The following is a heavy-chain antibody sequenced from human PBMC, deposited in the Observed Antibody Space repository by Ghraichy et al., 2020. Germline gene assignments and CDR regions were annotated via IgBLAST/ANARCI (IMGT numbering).Heavy chain of an antibody. J-gene: IGHJ4*02. CDR1: GGSISSSNW. V-gene: IGHV4-4*02. CDR2: IYHSGST. Sequence: SETLSLTCAVSGGSISSSNWWSWVRQPPGKGLEWIGEIYHSGSTNYNPSLKSRVTISVDKSKNQFSLKLSSVTAADTAVYYCARAPRRSYYNYFDYWGQGTLVTVSS. D-gene: IGHD3-10*01. CDR3: ARAPRRSYYNYFDY.